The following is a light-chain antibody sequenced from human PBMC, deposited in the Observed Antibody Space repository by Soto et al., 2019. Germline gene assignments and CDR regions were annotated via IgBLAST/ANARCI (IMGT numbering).Light chain of an antibody. CDR1: QSVSSSY. CDR3: QQYGSSPWT. J-gene: IGKJ1*01. Sequence: EIVLTQSPGTLSLSPGERATLSCRASQSVSSSYLAWYQHKPGQAPRLLIYAASSRATGIPDRFSGSGSGTDFTVTISRLEPEDFAVYYCQQYGSSPWTFGQGTKVEIK. V-gene: IGKV3-20*01. CDR2: AAS.